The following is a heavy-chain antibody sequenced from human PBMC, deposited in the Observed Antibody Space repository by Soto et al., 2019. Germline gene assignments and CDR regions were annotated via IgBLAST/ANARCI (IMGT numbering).Heavy chain of an antibody. CDR1: GGPISSYY. J-gene: IGHJ4*02. V-gene: IGHV4-59*01. D-gene: IGHD6-19*01. Sequence: QVQLQESGPGLVKPSETLSLNCTVSGGPISSYYWSWIRQSQGTGLEWIGYIYYSGSTNYNPSLKSRVTISVDTSKNQCSLELSSVTAADTAVYYCARGSSGWPPRLDYWCQGTLFTVSS. CDR3: ARGSSGWPPRLDY. CDR2: IYYSGST.